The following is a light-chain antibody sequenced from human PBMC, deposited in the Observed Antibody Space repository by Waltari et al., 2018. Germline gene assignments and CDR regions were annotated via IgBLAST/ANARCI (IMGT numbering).Light chain of an antibody. Sequence: EIVLTQSPGSLSLSPGERATLSCRDSQTIIGSWLTWYQQKPGQAPRLLIYGASSRATAIPDRFSGSGSGTDFTLTISRLEPEDFAVYYCQQYDGSSVTFGGGTKVEIK. J-gene: IGKJ4*01. CDR1: QTIIGSW. V-gene: IGKV3-20*01. CDR2: GAS. CDR3: QQYDGSSVT.